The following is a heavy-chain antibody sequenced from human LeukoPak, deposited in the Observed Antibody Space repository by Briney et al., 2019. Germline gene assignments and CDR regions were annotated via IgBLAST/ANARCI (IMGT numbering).Heavy chain of an antibody. CDR3: ARELYGVVDY. J-gene: IGHJ4*02. V-gene: IGHV3-21*01. CDR1: GFTVTVNY. Sequence: KSGGSLRLSCAVSGFTVTVNYMSWVRQAPGKGLEWVSSISSSSSYIYYADSVKGRFTISRDNAKNSLYLQMNSLRAEDTAVYYCARELYGVVDYWGQGTLVTVSS. D-gene: IGHD3-3*01. CDR2: ISSSSSYI.